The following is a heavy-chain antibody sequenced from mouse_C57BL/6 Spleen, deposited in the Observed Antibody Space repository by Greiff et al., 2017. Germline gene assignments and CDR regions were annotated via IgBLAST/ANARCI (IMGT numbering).Heavy chain of an antibody. V-gene: IGHV1-50*01. CDR2: IEPSDSYT. CDR3: ARSPITTVVDWYFDV. D-gene: IGHD1-1*01. CDR1: GYTFTSYW. J-gene: IGHJ1*03. Sequence: QVHVKQPGAELVKPGASVKLSCKASGYTFTSYWMQWVKQRPGQGLEWIGEIEPSDSYTNYNQKFKGKATLTVDTSSSTAYMQLSSLTSEDSAVYYCARSPITTVVDWYFDVWGTGTTVTVSS.